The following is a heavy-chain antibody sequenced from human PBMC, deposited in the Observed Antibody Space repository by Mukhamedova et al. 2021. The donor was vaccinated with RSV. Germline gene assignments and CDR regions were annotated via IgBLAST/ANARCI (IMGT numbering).Heavy chain of an antibody. Sequence: EWVAIISFDGNSKYYADSVKGRFAISRDNSKSTLYLQMDSLRAEDTAVYYCARDRGAIFGVVTPSHGMDVWGQGSAVTCSS. CDR2: ISFDGNSK. D-gene: IGHD3-3*01. CDR3: ARDRGAIFGVVTPSHGMDV. V-gene: IGHV3-30*09. J-gene: IGHJ6*02.